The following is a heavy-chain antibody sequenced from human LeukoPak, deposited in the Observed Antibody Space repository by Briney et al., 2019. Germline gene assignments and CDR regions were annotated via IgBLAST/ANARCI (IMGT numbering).Heavy chain of an antibody. CDR3: ARGPDRGLYYYYMDV. J-gene: IGHJ6*03. CDR1: GGSFSGYY. D-gene: IGHD1-14*01. V-gene: IGHV4-34*01. CDR2: INHSGST. Sequence: AETLSLTCAVYGGSFSGYYWSWIRQPPGKGLEWIGEINHSGSTNYNPSLKSRVTISVDMSKNQFSLKLSSVTAADTAVYYCARGPDRGLYYYYMDVWGKGTTVTVSS.